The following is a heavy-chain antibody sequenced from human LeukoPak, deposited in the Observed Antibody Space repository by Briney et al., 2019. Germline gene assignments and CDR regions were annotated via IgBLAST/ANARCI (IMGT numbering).Heavy chain of an antibody. CDR3: ARSPVGATPLDC. V-gene: IGHV3-21*01. Sequence: GGSLRLSCAASGFTFSSYSMNWVRQAPGKGLEWVSSISSSSSYIYYADSVKGRFTISRDNAKNSLYLQMNSLRAEDTAVYYCARSPVGATPLDCWGQGTLVTVSS. CDR2: ISSSSSYI. D-gene: IGHD1-26*01. J-gene: IGHJ4*02. CDR1: GFTFSSYS.